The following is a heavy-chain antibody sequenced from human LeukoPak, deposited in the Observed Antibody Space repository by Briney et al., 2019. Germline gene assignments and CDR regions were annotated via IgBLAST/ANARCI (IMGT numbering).Heavy chain of an antibody. CDR2: IFSNGDT. J-gene: IGHJ4*02. D-gene: IGHD5-24*01. V-gene: IGHV3-53*01. Sequence: GGSLRLSCTASELTVSRNYMLWVRQAPGKGLEWVSLIFSNGDTHYADSVKGRFTISRDTSKNSVSLQMNSLRVEDTAMYYCTRDQMNYWGQGTLVTVSS. CDR1: ELTVSRNY. CDR3: TRDQMNY.